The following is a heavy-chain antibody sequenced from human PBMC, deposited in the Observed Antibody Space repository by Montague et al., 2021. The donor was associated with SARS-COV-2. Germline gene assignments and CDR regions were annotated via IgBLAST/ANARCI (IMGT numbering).Heavy chain of an antibody. J-gene: IGHJ6*02. Sequence: SLRLSCAASGFTFSSYAMSWARQAPGKGLEWVSAISGSGGSTYYXDSVKGRFTISRDNSKNTLYLQMNSLRAEDTAVYYCAKVGSSWYHGYYYGMDVWGQGTTVTVSS. CDR1: GFTFSSYA. V-gene: IGHV3-23*01. D-gene: IGHD6-13*01. CDR3: AKVGSSWYHGYYYGMDV. CDR2: ISGSGGST.